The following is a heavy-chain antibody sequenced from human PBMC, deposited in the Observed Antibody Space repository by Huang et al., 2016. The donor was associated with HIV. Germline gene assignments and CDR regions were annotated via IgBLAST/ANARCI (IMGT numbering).Heavy chain of an antibody. V-gene: IGHV3-30*01. CDR3: ARTGSYYYGSGIYHFGDY. CDR2: ISTDGTIK. D-gene: IGHD3-10*01. Sequence: QVQLVESGGGVVQPGRSLRLSCAASGFSFSSFAMHWIRQVPGNVLQGLEGISTDGTIKNYADSVRGRFTISRDNSKGTVYLQMNSLRPEDTAVYSCARTGSYYYGSGIYHFGDYWGQGTLVTVSS. CDR1: GFSFSSFA. J-gene: IGHJ4*02.